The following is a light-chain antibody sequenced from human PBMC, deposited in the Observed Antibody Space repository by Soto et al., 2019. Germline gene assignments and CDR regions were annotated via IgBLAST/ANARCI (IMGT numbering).Light chain of an antibody. Sequence: DIQMTQSPSTLSASVGDRVTITCRASQSISSWLAWYQQKPGKAPKLLIYGASSLESGVPSRFSGSGSGTEFTLTISSLQPDDFATYYCQQYNSYSPTFDQGTKVEIK. CDR2: GAS. J-gene: IGKJ1*01. V-gene: IGKV1-5*01. CDR3: QQYNSYSPT. CDR1: QSISSW.